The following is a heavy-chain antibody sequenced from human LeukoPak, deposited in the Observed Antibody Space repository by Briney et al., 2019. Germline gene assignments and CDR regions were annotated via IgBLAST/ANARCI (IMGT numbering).Heavy chain of an antibody. V-gene: IGHV1-2*02. Sequence: GASVKVSCKASGYTFTGYYMHWVRQAPGQGLEWMGWINPNSGGTNYAQKFQGRVTMTRDTSISTAYMELSRLRSDDTAVYYCARSSWELLPRFVYWGQGTLVTVSS. CDR1: GYTFTGYY. CDR2: INPNSGGT. D-gene: IGHD1-26*01. CDR3: ARSSWELLPRFVY. J-gene: IGHJ4*02.